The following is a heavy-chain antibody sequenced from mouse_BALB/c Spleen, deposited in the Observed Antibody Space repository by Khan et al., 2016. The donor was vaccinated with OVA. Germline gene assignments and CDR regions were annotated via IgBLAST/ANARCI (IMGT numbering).Heavy chain of an antibody. CDR2: ISYSGNT. D-gene: IGHD1-1*01. J-gene: IGHJ2*01. CDR3: ARVYGGDFDY. CDR1: GYSITSDYA. Sequence: VRLQQSGPGLVKPSQSLSLTCTVTGYSITSDYAWNWIRQFPGNKLEWMGFISYSGNTKYNPSLKSRFSITRDTSKNQFFLHLNSVTIEDTATYYCARVYGGDFDYWGQGTTLTVSS. V-gene: IGHV3-2*02.